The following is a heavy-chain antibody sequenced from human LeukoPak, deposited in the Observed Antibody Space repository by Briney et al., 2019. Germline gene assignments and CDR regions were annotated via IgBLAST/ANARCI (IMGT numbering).Heavy chain of an antibody. Sequence: GGSLRLSCAATGFTFSNCAMSWVRQAPGKGLEWVSAISDDGGRTYSADSVKGRFTISRDNSKNTLHLQLSNVRVDDSAIYYCAGNPPQYRGGEGFGMDVWGQGTTVTVSS. CDR2: ISDDGGRT. D-gene: IGHD3-10*01. CDR3: AGNPPQYRGGEGFGMDV. CDR1: GFTFSNCA. V-gene: IGHV3-23*01. J-gene: IGHJ6*02.